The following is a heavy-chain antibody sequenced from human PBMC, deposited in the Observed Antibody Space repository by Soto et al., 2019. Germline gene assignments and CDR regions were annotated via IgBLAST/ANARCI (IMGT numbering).Heavy chain of an antibody. V-gene: IGHV1-69*13. D-gene: IGHD1-26*01. J-gene: IGHJ4*02. CDR1: GGTFSSYA. CDR3: ARNIVVATGPLDY. CDR2: IIPIFGTA. Sequence: SVKVSCKASGGTFSSYATSWVRHAPGHGLEWMGGIIPIFGTANYAQKFQGRVTITADESTSTAYMELSSLRSEDTAVYYCARNIVVATGPLDYWGQGMLVT.